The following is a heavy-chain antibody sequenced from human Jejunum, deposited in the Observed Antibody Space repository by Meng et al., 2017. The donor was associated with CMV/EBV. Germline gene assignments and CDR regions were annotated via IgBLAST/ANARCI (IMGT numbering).Heavy chain of an antibody. Sequence: QVQRQGSGPRLVKPSQTLSLTCTVSGDSISSGDYSWNWIRQSPGKGLEWIGYIYYNGNAYYNPSLQSRVSISVDTSKNEFSLNLNSVTAADTALYFCARGGIFRGIDYWGQGTLVTVSS. D-gene: IGHD3-10*01. CDR1: GDSISSGDYS. V-gene: IGHV4-30-4*08. J-gene: IGHJ4*02. CDR3: ARGGIFRGIDY. CDR2: IYYNGNA.